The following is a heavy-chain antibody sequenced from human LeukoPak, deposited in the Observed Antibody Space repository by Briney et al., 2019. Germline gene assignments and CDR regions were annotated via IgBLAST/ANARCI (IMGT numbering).Heavy chain of an antibody. CDR1: GVSISSSNW. CDR2: IYHSGST. V-gene: IGHV4-4*02. D-gene: IGHD3-10*01. J-gene: IGHJ4*02. Sequence: SGTLSLTCAVSGVSISSSNWWSWVRQPPGKGLEWIGEIYHSGSTNYNPSLKSRVTISVDKSKNQFSLKLSSVTAADTAVYYCARAKYDYGSGVPPKYFDYWGQGTLVTVSS. CDR3: ARAKYDYGSGVPPKYFDY.